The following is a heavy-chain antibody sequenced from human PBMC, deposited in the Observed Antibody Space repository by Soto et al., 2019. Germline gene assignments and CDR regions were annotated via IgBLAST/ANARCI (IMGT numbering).Heavy chain of an antibody. J-gene: IGHJ4*02. CDR3: ATVRSRWNIDY. Sequence: QVQLEESGPGLVKPSQTLSLTCIVSGGSISSDDHYWSWIRQPPGKGLEWIGYIYYSGTTLSNPSLKSRLFISLDTAKNQFSLQLTSVTAADTAVYYCATVRSRWNIDYWGQGTLVTVSS. V-gene: IGHV4-30-4*01. CDR1: GGSISSDDHY. D-gene: IGHD6-13*01. CDR2: IYYSGTT.